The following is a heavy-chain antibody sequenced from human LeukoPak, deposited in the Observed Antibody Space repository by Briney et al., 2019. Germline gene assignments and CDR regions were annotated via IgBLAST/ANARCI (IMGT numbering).Heavy chain of an antibody. CDR2: IYPGDSDT. CDR3: ARLVGANKIHDAFDI. J-gene: IGHJ3*02. V-gene: IGHV5-51*01. Sequence: GESLKISCKGSGYSFTSYWIGWVRQMPGKGLEWMGIIYPGDSDTRYSPSFQGQATISADKSISTAYLQWSSLKASDTAMYYCARLVGANKIHDAFDIWGQGTMVTVSS. D-gene: IGHD1-26*01. CDR1: GYSFTSYW.